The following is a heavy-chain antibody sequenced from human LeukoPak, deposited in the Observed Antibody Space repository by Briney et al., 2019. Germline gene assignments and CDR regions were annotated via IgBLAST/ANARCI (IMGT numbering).Heavy chain of an antibody. CDR3: AKSPYYDFWSGYYTFFDY. CDR2: IWYDGSNK. D-gene: IGHD3-3*01. J-gene: IGHJ4*02. V-gene: IGHV3-33*06. Sequence: GGSLRLSCAASGFTFSSYGMHWVRQAPGKGLEWVAVIWYDGSNKYYADSAKGRFTISRDNSKNTLYLQMNSLRAEDTAVYYCAKSPYYDFWSGYYTFFDYWGQGTLVTVSS. CDR1: GFTFSSYG.